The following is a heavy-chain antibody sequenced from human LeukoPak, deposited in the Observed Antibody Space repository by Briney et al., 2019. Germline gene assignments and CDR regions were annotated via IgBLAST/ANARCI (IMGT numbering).Heavy chain of an antibody. Sequence: RGSLRLSSAASRFTLSSYSTHSVRQAPPKRLEWGAVISYDGSNKYYADTVKGRFTISRDNSKNTLYLQMNSLRAEDTAVYYSAEDVSGGWDAYYYYGMDVWGEGTTVTVSS. CDR2: ISYDGSNK. J-gene: IGHJ6*04. D-gene: IGHD6-19*01. V-gene: IGHV3-30*18. CDR3: AEDVSGGWDAYYYYGMDV. CDR1: RFTLSSYS.